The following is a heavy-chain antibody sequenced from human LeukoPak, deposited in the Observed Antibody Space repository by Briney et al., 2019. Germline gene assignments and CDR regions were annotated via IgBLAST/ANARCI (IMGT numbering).Heavy chain of an antibody. CDR1: GGSISSGSYY. D-gene: IGHD5-18*01. J-gene: IGHJ3*02. Sequence: PSQTLSLTCTVSGGSISSGSYYWSWVRQPAGKGLEWIGRIYTSGSTNYNPSLKSRVTISVDTSKNQFSLKLSSVTAADTAVYYCARGDTAIDAFDIWGQGTMVTVSS. CDR3: ARGDTAIDAFDI. V-gene: IGHV4-61*02. CDR2: IYTSGST.